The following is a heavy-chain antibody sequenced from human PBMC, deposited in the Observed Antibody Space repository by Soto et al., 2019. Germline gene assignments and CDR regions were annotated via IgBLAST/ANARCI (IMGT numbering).Heavy chain of an antibody. D-gene: IGHD3-22*01. V-gene: IGHV1-18*01. Sequence: ASVKVSCKASGYTFTSSGISWVRQAPGQGLEWMGWISTDNGNTNYAQHLQGRVSMTTDTSTSTAYMELRSLRSDDTAVYYCARDPYDSSGRTYYFDYWGQGTLVTVSS. CDR2: ISTDNGNT. J-gene: IGHJ4*02. CDR1: GYTFTSSG. CDR3: ARDPYDSSGRTYYFDY.